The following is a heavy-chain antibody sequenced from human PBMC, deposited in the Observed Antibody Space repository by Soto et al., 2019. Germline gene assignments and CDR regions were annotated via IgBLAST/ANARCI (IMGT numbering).Heavy chain of an antibody. J-gene: IGHJ6*02. D-gene: IGHD3-22*01. V-gene: IGHV3-23*01. CDR1: GFTFSSYA. Sequence: PGGSLRLSCAASGFTFSSYAMSWVRQAPGKGLEWVSAISGSGGSTYYADSVKGRFTISRDNSKNTLYLQMNSLRAEDTAVYYCAKDFGYYDSSGDYYYYYGMDVWGQGTTVTVSS. CDR3: AKDFGYYDSSGDYYYYYGMDV. CDR2: ISGSGGST.